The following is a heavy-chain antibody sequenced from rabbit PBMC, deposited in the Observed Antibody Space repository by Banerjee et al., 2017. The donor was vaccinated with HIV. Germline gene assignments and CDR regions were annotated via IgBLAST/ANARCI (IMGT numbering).Heavy chain of an antibody. CDR1: GFSFSSSYW. CDR3: ARENSLYGDYDYGYAVYAFNL. D-gene: IGHD6-1*01. CDR2: IATGSSGST. J-gene: IGHJ4*01. V-gene: IGHV1S45*01. Sequence: QEQLEESGGGLVKPEGSLTLTCTASGFSFSSSYWICWVRQAPGKGLEWIACIATGSSGSTYYASWVNGRFSISKTSSTTVTLQMTSLTAADTATYFCARENSLYGDYDYGYAVYAFNLWGQGTLVTVS.